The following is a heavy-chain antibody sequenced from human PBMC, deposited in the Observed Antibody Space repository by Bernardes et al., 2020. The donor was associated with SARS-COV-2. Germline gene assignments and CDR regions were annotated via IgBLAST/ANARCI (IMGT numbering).Heavy chain of an antibody. V-gene: IGHV3-23*01. D-gene: IGHD2-2*01. Sequence: SLSLSCAASGFTFRSYAMSWVRQAPGKGLEWVSAISGSGGSTYYTDSVKGRFTISRDNSKNTLYLQMNSLRAEDTAVYYCAKDLLVVVPAALGALGFDPWGQGTLVTVSS. CDR2: ISGSGGST. CDR3: AKDLLVVVPAALGALGFDP. J-gene: IGHJ5*02. CDR1: GFTFRSYA.